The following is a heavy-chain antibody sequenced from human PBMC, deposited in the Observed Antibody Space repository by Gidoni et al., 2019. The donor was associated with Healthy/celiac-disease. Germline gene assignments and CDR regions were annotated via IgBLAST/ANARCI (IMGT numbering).Heavy chain of an antibody. CDR3: ARVLFPYYYDSSGYSFDY. Sequence: QVQLVQSGAEVKKPGASVKVSCKASGYTFTSYDINWVRQATGQGLGWMGWMNPNSGNTGYAQKFQGRVTMTRNTSISTAYMELSSLRSEDTAVYYCARVLFPYYYDSSGYSFDYWGQGTLVTVSS. CDR2: MNPNSGNT. J-gene: IGHJ4*02. V-gene: IGHV1-8*01. D-gene: IGHD3-22*01. CDR1: GYTFTSYD.